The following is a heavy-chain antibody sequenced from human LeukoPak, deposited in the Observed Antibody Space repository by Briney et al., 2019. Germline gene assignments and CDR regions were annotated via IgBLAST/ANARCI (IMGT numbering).Heavy chain of an antibody. V-gene: IGHV4-59*01. CDR3: ARNYYDSSGYPHGDWFDP. Sequence: SETLSLTRTVSGGSISSYYWSWIRQPPGKGLEWIGYIYYSGSTNYNPSLKSRVTISVDTSKNQFSLKLSSVTAADTAVYYCARNYYDSSGYPHGDWFDPWGQGTLVTVSS. CDR1: GGSISSYY. J-gene: IGHJ5*02. CDR2: IYYSGST. D-gene: IGHD3-22*01.